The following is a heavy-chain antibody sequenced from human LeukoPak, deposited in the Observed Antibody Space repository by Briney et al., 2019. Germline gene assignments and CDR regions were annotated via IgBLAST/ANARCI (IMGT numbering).Heavy chain of an antibody. CDR1: GGSFSGYY. D-gene: IGHD3-10*01. Sequence: SETLSLTCAVYGGSFSGYYWSWIRQPPGKGLEWIGEINHSGSTNYNPSLKSRVTISVDTSKNQFSLKLSSVTAADTAVYYCARGRGAYTISTMGPGFDYWGQGTLVTVSS. CDR3: ARGRGAYTISTMGPGFDY. J-gene: IGHJ4*02. CDR2: INHSGST. V-gene: IGHV4-34*01.